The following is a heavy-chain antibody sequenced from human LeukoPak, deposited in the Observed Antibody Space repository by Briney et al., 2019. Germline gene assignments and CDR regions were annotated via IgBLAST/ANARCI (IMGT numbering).Heavy chain of an antibody. CDR2: IYYSGST. Sequence: SETLSLTCTASGGSISGYYWTWIRQPPGKGLEWIGYIYYSGSTNYNPSLKSRVTISVDTSKNQFSLKLTSVTAADTAVYYCARGPGSSYGDYAYQFDYWGQGTLVTVSS. D-gene: IGHD4-17*01. V-gene: IGHV4-59*01. CDR1: GGSISGYY. J-gene: IGHJ4*02. CDR3: ARGPGSSYGDYAYQFDY.